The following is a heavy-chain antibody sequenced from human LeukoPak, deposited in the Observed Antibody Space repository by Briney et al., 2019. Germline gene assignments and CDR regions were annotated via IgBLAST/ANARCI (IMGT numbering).Heavy chain of an antibody. V-gene: IGHV1-18*01. CDR3: ARDSYCGGDCYGRAFDI. CDR2: ISTYNGNT. CDR1: GYTFTSYG. J-gene: IGHJ3*02. D-gene: IGHD2-21*02. Sequence: ASVKVSCKASGYTFTSYGINWLRQAPGQGLEWMGWISTYNGNTNYAQKLQGRVTMTTDTSTSTAYMELRSLRSDDTAVYYCARDSYCGGDCYGRAFDIWGQGTMVTVSS.